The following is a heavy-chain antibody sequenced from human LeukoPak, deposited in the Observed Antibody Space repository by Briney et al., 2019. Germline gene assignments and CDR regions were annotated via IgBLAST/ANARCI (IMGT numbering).Heavy chain of an antibody. CDR2: IFYSGST. D-gene: IGHD3-16*02. J-gene: IGHJ4*02. Sequence: SETLSLTCTVSGGSISSYYWSWIRQPPGKGLEWIGYIFYSGSTNYNPSLKSRVTISLDTSKNQFSLKLSSVTAVDTAVYYCAGSYDYVWGSYRRTFDYWGQGTLVTVSS. V-gene: IGHV4-59*08. CDR1: GGSISSYY. CDR3: AGSYDYVWGSYRRTFDY.